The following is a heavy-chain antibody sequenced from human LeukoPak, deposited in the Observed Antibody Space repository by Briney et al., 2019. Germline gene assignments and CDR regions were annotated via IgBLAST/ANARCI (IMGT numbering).Heavy chain of an antibody. Sequence: SETLSLTCTVSGGSISSYYWSWIRQPPGKGLEWIGYIYYSGSTNYNPSLKSRVTISVDTSKNQFSLKLSSVTAADTAVYYCARILTVVTPLFDYWGQGTLVTVSS. J-gene: IGHJ4*02. D-gene: IGHD4-23*01. CDR1: GGSISSYY. V-gene: IGHV4-59*08. CDR2: IYYSGST. CDR3: ARILTVVTPLFDY.